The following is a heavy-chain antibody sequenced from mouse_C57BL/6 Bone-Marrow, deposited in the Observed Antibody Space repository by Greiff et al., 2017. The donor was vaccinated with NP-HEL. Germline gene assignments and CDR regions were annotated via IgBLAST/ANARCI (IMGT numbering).Heavy chain of an antibody. CDR3: VRGGHYYGSSYWYFDV. J-gene: IGHJ1*03. V-gene: IGHV10-3*01. CDR2: IRSKSSNYAT. D-gene: IGHD1-1*01. Sequence: EVKLVESGGGLVQPKGSLKLSCAASGFTFNTYAMHGVRQAPGKGLEWVARIRSKSSNYATYYADSVKDRFTISRDDSQSMLYLQMNNLKTEDTAMYYCVRGGHYYGSSYWYFDVWGTGTTVTVSS. CDR1: GFTFNTYA.